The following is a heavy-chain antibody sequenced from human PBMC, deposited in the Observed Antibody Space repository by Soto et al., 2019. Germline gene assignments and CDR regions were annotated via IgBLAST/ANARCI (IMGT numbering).Heavy chain of an antibody. Sequence: PGESLKISCAASGFTFSGSAMHWVRQASGKGLEWVGRIRSKANSYATAYAASVKGRFTISRDDSTNTAYLQMNSLKTEDTAVYYCTRLGVTMVRGANDYWGQGTLVTVSS. CDR2: IRSKANSYAT. D-gene: IGHD3-10*01. CDR3: TRLGVTMVRGANDY. V-gene: IGHV3-73*01. CDR1: GFTFSGSA. J-gene: IGHJ4*02.